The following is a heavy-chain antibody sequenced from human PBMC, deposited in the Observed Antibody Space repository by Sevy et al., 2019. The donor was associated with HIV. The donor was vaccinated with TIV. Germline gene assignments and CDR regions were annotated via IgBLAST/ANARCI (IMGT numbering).Heavy chain of an antibody. J-gene: IGHJ4*02. CDR1: GLSFSNSW. Sequence: GGCLSLSCAVSGLSFSNSWMTWVRQAPGKGLEWVANIKQDGSEKKYGDSVKGRFTISRDNAENSLFLQMNSLRAEDTAVYYCARGGRNFDYWGQGTLVTVSS. CDR3: ARGGRNFDY. CDR2: IKQDGSEK. V-gene: IGHV3-7*01.